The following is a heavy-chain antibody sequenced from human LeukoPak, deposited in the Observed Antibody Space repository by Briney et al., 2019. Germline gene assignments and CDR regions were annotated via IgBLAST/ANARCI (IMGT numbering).Heavy chain of an antibody. CDR1: GYYVTDGYY. V-gene: IGHV4-38-2*02. D-gene: IGHD6-13*01. Sequence: SGTLSLTCTVSGYYVTDGYYWGWIRQPPGKGLEWIGHIYHFGDTFYNPSLNTRVTLSVDTSQNQISLTLTSLTAADTATYYCARIDKTQRLVLGVEQWGQGTLVTVSS. J-gene: IGHJ1*01. CDR2: IYHFGDT. CDR3: ARIDKTQRLVLGVEQ.